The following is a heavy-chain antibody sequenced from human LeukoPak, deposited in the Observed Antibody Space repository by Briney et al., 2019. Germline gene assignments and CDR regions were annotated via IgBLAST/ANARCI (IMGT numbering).Heavy chain of an antibody. D-gene: IGHD3-22*01. J-gene: IGHJ5*02. CDR1: GGSISSYY. CDR2: IYTSGST. CDR3: ARAVYYYDSSGYYGWFDP. Sequence: PSETLSLTCTVSGGSISSYYWSWIRQPAGKGLEWIGRIYTSGSTNYNPSLKSRVTMSVDTSKNQLSLKLSSVTAADTAVYYCARAVYYYDSSGYYGWFDPWGQGTLVTVSS. V-gene: IGHV4-4*07.